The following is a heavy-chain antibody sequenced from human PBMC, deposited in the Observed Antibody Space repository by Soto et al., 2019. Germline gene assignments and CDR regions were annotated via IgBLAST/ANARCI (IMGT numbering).Heavy chain of an antibody. CDR1: GFTFTSSA. V-gene: IGHV1-58*01. J-gene: IGHJ6*02. CDR2: IVVGSGNT. D-gene: IGHD6-13*01. Sequence: QMQLVQSGPEVKKPGTSVKVSCKASGFTFTSSAVQWVRQARGQRLEWIGWIVVGSGNTNYAQKCQERVTSTRDRSTSTPYMELSSLRSEDTAVYYCAARQPRDGMDVWGQGTTVTVSS. CDR3: AARQPRDGMDV.